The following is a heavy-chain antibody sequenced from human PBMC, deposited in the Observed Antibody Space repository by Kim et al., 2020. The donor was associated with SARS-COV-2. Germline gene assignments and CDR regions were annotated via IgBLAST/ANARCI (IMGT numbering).Heavy chain of an antibody. CDR3: TRDPITMVRGVIMRRGFFYYGMDV. CDR1: GFTFGDYA. Sequence: GGSLRLSCTASGFTFGDYAMSWFRQAPGKGLEWVGFIRSKAYGGTTEYAASVKGRFTISRDDSKSIAYLQMNSLKTEDTAVYYCTRDPITMVRGVIMRRGFFYYGMDVWGQGTTVTVSS. V-gene: IGHV3-49*03. J-gene: IGHJ6*02. CDR2: IRSKAYGGTT. D-gene: IGHD3-10*01.